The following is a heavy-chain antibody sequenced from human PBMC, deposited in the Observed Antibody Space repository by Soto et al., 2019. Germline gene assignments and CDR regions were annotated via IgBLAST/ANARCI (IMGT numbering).Heavy chain of an antibody. V-gene: IGHV3-30*18. Sequence: PGGSLRLSCAASGFTFSSYGMHWVRQAPGKGLEWVAVISYDGSNKYYADSVKGRFTISRDNSKNTLYLQMNSLRAEDTAVYYCAKLAYSSSWEVYFDYWGQGTLVTVSS. CDR2: ISYDGSNK. D-gene: IGHD6-13*01. J-gene: IGHJ4*02. CDR3: AKLAYSSSWEVYFDY. CDR1: GFTFSSYG.